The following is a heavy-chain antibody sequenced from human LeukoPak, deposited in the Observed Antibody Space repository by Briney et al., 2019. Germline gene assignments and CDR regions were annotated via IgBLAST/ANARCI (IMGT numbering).Heavy chain of an antibody. V-gene: IGHV4-31*03. Sequence: SETLSLTCTVSGGSISSGGYYWSWIRQHPGKGLEWIGYIYYSGSTYYNPSLKSRVTISVDTSKNQFSLKLSSVTAADTAVYYCARDSEQLVSDYWGQGTLVTASS. J-gene: IGHJ4*02. CDR1: GGSISSGGYY. D-gene: IGHD6-13*01. CDR2: IYYSGST. CDR3: ARDSEQLVSDY.